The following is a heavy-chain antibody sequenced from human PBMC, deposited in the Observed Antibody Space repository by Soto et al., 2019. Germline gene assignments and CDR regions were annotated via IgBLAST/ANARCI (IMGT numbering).Heavy chain of an antibody. V-gene: IGHV5-51*01. Sequence: GECLKISCQGSGYNFPTDWIAWVRQMPGKGLTWMGIIYPDDSDTIYSPSSQGQVTISADKSVSTAYLQWSSLKASDTAIYYCARRITTTKAGWSWYFDLGGRGTLVTVSS. CDR3: ARRITTTKAGWSWYFDL. CDR2: IYPDDSDT. D-gene: IGHD3-16*01. CDR1: GYNFPTDW. J-gene: IGHJ2*01.